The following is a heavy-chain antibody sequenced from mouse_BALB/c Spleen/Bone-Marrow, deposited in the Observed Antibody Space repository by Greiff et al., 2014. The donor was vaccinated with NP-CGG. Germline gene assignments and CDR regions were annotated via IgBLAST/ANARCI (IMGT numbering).Heavy chain of an antibody. CDR3: TIYRVDEDAMDY. CDR1: GYSFTSYW. J-gene: IGHJ4*01. D-gene: IGHD2-14*01. V-gene: IGHV1-5*01. CDR2: IYPGNSDS. Sequence: VQLQQSGTVLARPGASVKMSCKASGYSFTSYWMHWVKQRPGQGLEWIGAIYPGNSDSSYNQKFKGKAKLTAVTSASTAYMELSSLTNEDSAVDYCTIYRVDEDAMDYWGQGTSVTVSS.